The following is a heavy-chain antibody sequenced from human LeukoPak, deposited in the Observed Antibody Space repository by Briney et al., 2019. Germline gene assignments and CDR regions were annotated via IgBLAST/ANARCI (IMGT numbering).Heavy chain of an antibody. J-gene: IGHJ4*02. CDR2: MSYDGSNK. Sequence: GGSLRLSCAASGFAFSTSAMSWVRQAPGKGLEWVAVMSYDGSNKYYADSVKGRFTISRDNSKNTLYLQMNSLRAEDTAVYYCARADGSGSYLLRDYWGQGTLVTVSS. V-gene: IGHV3-30-3*01. CDR3: ARADGSGSYLLRDY. D-gene: IGHD1-26*01. CDR1: GFAFSTSA.